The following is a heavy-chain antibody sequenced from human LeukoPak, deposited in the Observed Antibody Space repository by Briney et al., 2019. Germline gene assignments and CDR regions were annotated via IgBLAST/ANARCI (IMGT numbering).Heavy chain of an antibody. J-gene: IGHJ4*02. CDR1: GGSISSGGYY. D-gene: IGHD2-15*01. Sequence: SQTLSLTCTVSGGSISSGGYYWSWIRQHPGKALEWIVYIYYSGSTYYNPSLKSRVTISVDTSKNQFSLKLSSVTAADTAVYYCARGLRGYCSGGSCSKYYFDYWGQGTLVTVSS. CDR2: IYYSGST. V-gene: IGHV4-31*03. CDR3: ARGLRGYCSGGSCSKYYFDY.